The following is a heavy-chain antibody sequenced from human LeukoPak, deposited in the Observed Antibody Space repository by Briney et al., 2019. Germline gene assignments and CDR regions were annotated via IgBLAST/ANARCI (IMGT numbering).Heavy chain of an antibody. D-gene: IGHD3-22*01. CDR3: ARLSDSDSSGYYWGFEY. J-gene: IGHJ4*02. V-gene: IGHV4-59*08. Sequence: SETLSLTCTVSGGSISSYYWSWIRQPPGKGLECIGYIYYSGSTNHNPSLKSRVTISVDTSKNQFSLKLSSVTAADTAVYYCARLSDSDSSGYYWGFEYWGQGTLVTVSS. CDR1: GGSISSYY. CDR2: IYYSGST.